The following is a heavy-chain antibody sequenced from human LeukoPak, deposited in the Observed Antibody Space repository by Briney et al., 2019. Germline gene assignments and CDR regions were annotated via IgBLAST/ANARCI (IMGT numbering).Heavy chain of an antibody. Sequence: SETLSLTCSVSGGSIISSNYYWGWFRQPPGKGLEWIGSIYQSGSGSSYYNPSLKSRVTIFGDTSKNQCFLRLSSVTAADTAVYYCASTLRFLPYRRFDYWGQGTLVTVPS. J-gene: IGHJ4*02. V-gene: IGHV4-39*01. D-gene: IGHD3-3*01. CDR1: GGSIISSNYY. CDR3: ASTLRFLPYRRFDY. CDR2: IYQSGSGSS.